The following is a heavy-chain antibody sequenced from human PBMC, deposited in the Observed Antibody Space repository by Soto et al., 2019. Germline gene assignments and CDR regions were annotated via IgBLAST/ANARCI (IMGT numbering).Heavy chain of an antibody. CDR3: ARDFYDYIWGSYRDPGY. V-gene: IGHV3-7*01. D-gene: IGHD3-16*02. CDR2: IKQDGSEK. J-gene: IGHJ4*02. Sequence: GGSLRLSCAASGFTFSSYWMSWVRQAPGKGLEWVANIKQDGSEKYYVDSVKGRFTISRDNAKNSLYLQMNSLRAEDTAVYYCARDFYDYIWGSYRDPGYWGQGTLVTVSS. CDR1: GFTFSSYW.